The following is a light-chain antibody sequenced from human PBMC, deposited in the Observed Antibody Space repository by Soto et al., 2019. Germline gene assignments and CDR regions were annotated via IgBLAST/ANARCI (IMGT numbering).Light chain of an antibody. V-gene: IGKV1-9*01. CDR1: QGISSF. CDR2: AAS. CDR3: QQLSDYPIT. Sequence: DIQLTQSPSFLSASVGDRVTITCRASQGISSFLAWYQQKPGNAPKLLIYAASTLQSGVPSRFSGSGSGTEFPLRISSLQPADSATYYCQQLSDYPITFGRGTRLEIK. J-gene: IGKJ5*01.